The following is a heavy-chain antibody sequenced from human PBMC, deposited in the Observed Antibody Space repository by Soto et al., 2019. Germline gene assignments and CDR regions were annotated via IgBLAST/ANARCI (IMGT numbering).Heavy chain of an antibody. V-gene: IGHV1-2*02. CDR2: INPNSGGT. D-gene: IGHD4-17*01. CDR3: VSDYGTEGYFDY. CDR1: GYTFTGYY. J-gene: IGHJ4*02. Sequence: ASVKVSCKASGYTFTGYYMHWVRQAPGQGLEWMGWINPNSGGTNYAQKFQGRVTMARDTSISTAYMELSRLRSDDTAVYYCVSDYGTEGYFDYCGQRTLVTVSS.